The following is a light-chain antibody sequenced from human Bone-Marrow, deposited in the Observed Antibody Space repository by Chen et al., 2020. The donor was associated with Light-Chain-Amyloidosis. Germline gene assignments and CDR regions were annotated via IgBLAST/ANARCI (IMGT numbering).Light chain of an antibody. CDR1: TGTVTSGHY. Sequence: QAVVTQEPSLTVSPGGTVTLTCGPSTGTVTSGHYPYWFQQKPGQAPRTLIYNTSNKHSWTPARFSGSLLGGKAALTVSGAPPEDEAEYFCLFSYNGTWVFGGGTELTVL. J-gene: IGLJ3*02. CDR3: LFSYNGTWV. V-gene: IGLV7-46*01. CDR2: NTS.